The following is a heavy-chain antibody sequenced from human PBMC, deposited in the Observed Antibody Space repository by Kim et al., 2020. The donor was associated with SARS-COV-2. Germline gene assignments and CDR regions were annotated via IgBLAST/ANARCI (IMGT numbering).Heavy chain of an antibody. CDR1: GYTLTELS. V-gene: IGHV1-24*01. D-gene: IGHD3-16*02. J-gene: IGHJ4*02. Sequence: ASVKVSCKVSGYTLTELSMHWVRQAPGKGLEWMGGFDPEDGETIYAQKFQGRVTMTEDTSTDTAYMELSSLRSEDTAVYYCATDLGGAFGGVIAPGRDYWGQGTLVTVSS. CDR2: FDPEDGET. CDR3: ATDLGGAFGGVIAPGRDY.